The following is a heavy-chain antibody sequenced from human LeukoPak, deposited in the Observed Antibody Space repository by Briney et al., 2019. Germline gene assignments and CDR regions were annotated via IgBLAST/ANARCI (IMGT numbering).Heavy chain of an antibody. J-gene: IGHJ4*02. V-gene: IGHV3-23*01. CDR2: ITSSGGGT. CDR3: ATRIEQQLVP. Sequence: AGGSLRLSCAASGFTFSSYAMSWVRQAPGKGLEWVSAITSSGGGTYYADSVKGRFTISRDSSKSTLYLQMNSLGVDDTALYYCATRIEQQLVPGGQGTLVTVSS. CDR1: GFTFSSYA. D-gene: IGHD6-6*01.